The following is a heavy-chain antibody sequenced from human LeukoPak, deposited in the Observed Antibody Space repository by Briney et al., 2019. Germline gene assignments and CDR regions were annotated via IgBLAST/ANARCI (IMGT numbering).Heavy chain of an antibody. Sequence: GGSLRLSCAASGFTFSDYYMSWIRQAPGKGLEWVSAISGSGGSTYYADSVKGRFTISRDNSKNTLYLQMNSLRAEDTAVYYCAKYSSGWDPFDYWGQGTLVTVSS. D-gene: IGHD6-19*01. J-gene: IGHJ4*02. V-gene: IGHV3-23*01. CDR3: AKYSSGWDPFDY. CDR1: GFTFSDYY. CDR2: ISGSGGST.